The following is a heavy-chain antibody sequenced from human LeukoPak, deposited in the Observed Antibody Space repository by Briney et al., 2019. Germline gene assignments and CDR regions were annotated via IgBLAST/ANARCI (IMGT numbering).Heavy chain of an antibody. J-gene: IGHJ4*02. CDR1: GYTFTSYD. Sequence: ASVKVSCKASGYTFTSYDINWVRQATGQGLEWMGWMNPNSGNTGYAQKFQGRVTMTSNTSISTAYMDLSSLRSEDTAVYYCARAPYDSSVYYSDSWGQGTLVTVSS. CDR3: ARAPYDSSVYYSDS. CDR2: MNPNSGNT. V-gene: IGHV1-8*01. D-gene: IGHD3-22*01.